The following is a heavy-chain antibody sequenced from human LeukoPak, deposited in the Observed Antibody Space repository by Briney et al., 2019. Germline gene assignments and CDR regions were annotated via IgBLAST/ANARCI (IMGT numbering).Heavy chain of an antibody. Sequence: ASVKVSCKASGYTFTSYGIGWVRQAPGQGLEWMGWISAYNGNTNYAQKLQGRVTMTTDTSTSTAYMELRSLRSDDTAVYYCARDRLTPPDSSGYYYVEPYFDYWGQGTLVTVSS. J-gene: IGHJ4*02. V-gene: IGHV1-18*01. CDR1: GYTFTSYG. CDR3: ARDRLTPPDSSGYYYVEPYFDY. CDR2: ISAYNGNT. D-gene: IGHD3-22*01.